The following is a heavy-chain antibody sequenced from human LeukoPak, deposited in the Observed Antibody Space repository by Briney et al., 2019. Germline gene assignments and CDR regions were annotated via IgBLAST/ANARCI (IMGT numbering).Heavy chain of an antibody. D-gene: IGHD3-10*01. CDR1: EFTFSGYP. J-gene: IGHJ4*02. Sequence: GGSLRLSCEPSEFTFSGYPIGWVPRPPGRGLEGVSPLVGVGGSTYYADSVKGRFTISRDNSKNTLYLQMNSLRAEDTAVYYCAKGDELLWFGELLSPVDYWGQGTLVTVSS. CDR3: AKGDELLWFGELLSPVDY. V-gene: IGHV3-23*01. CDR2: LVGVGGST.